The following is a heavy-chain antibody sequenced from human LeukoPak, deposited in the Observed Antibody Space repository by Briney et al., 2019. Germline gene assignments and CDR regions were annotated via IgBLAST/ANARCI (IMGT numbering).Heavy chain of an antibody. CDR2: FDPENDET. CDR1: GYTLTELS. V-gene: IGHV1-24*01. CDR3: ATTRQRVGPVFEF. Sequence: ASVKVSCKVSGYTLTELSMHWVRQAPGKGLEWMASFDPENDETMYAQKFQGRVTMIEDTSTDTAYMELSSLGSEDTAVYYCATTRQRVGPVFEFWGQGTLVTVSS. J-gene: IGHJ4*02. D-gene: IGHD6-25*01.